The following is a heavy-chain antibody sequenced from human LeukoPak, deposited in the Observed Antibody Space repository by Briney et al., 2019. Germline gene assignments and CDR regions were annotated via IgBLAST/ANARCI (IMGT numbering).Heavy chain of an antibody. J-gene: IGHJ4*02. D-gene: IGHD1-26*01. CDR2: MWNDGSDK. CDR1: GFTFSSYG. V-gene: IGHV3-33*06. CDR3: AKPTRGSGSFLIDF. Sequence: GGSLRLSCAASGFTFSSYGMHWARQAPGKRLEWVAVMWNDGSDKYYADSVKGRFTISRDNSKNTLYLQMNSLRAEDTAVYYCAKPTRGSGSFLIDFWGQGALVTVSS.